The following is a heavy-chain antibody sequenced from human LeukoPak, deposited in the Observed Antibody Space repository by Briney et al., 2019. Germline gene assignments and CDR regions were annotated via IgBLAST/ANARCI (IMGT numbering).Heavy chain of an antibody. CDR1: GFTFSSYG. D-gene: IGHD1-14*01. CDR3: AGFIRNQGVLDI. CDR2: IRYDGSNK. V-gene: IGHV3-30*02. J-gene: IGHJ3*02. Sequence: GGSLRLSCAASGFTFSSYGMHWVRQAPGKGLEWVAFIRYDGSNKDYADSVEGRFTISRDNSKNTMDLQMNSLRAEDTAVYYCAGFIRNQGVLDIWGQGTMVIVSS.